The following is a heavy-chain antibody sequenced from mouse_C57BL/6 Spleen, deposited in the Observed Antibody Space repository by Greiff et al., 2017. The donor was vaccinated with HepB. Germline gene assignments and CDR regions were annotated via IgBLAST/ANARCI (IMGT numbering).Heavy chain of an antibody. V-gene: IGHV1-18*01. Sequence: VQLQQSGPELVKPGASVKIPCKASGYTFTDYNMDWVKQSHGKSLEWIGDINPNNGGTIYNQKFKSKATLTVDKSSSTAYMELRSLTSEDTAVYYCARSPTGTEAMDYWGQGTSVTVSS. CDR3: ARSPTGTEAMDY. CDR1: GYTFTDYN. CDR2: INPNNGGT. D-gene: IGHD4-1*02. J-gene: IGHJ4*01.